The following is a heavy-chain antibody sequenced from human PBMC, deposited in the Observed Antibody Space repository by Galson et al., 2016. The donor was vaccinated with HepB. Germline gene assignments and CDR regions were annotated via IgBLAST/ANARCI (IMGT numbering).Heavy chain of an antibody. CDR2: ISWNSASI. J-gene: IGHJ3*01. V-gene: IGHV3-9*01. Sequence: SLRLSCAASGFTFDESGMYWVRQAPGKGLEWVSGISWNSASIAYADSVKGRFSASRDNAKNALFLEMKSLRTEDTALYYCTKDIKRDTMSRGVIPNAFDLWGQGTMVTVSS. CDR1: GFTFDESG. D-gene: IGHD3-10*01. CDR3: TKDIKRDTMSRGVIPNAFDL.